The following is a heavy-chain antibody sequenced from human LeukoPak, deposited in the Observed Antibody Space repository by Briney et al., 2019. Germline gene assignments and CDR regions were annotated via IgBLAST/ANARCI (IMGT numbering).Heavy chain of an antibody. CDR1: GFTFSSYA. CDR3: VKDPGYGTKYYFDY. J-gene: IGHJ4*02. D-gene: IGHD5-18*01. Sequence: GGSLRLSCSASGFTFSSYAMHWVRQAPGKGLEYVSAISSNGGSTYYADSVKGRFTISRDNSKDTLYLQMSSLRAEDTAVYYCVKDPGYGTKYYFDYWGQGTLVTVSS. CDR2: ISSNGGST. V-gene: IGHV3-64D*09.